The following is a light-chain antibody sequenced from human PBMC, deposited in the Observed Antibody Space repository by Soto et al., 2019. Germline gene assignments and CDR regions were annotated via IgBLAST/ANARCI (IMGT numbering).Light chain of an antibody. CDR3: CSFAGSYTYV. CDR2: DVS. J-gene: IGLJ1*01. CDR1: SSDVGLYEY. V-gene: IGLV2-11*01. Sequence: QSALTQPRSVSGSPGQSVTISCTGSSSDVGLYEYVSWYQQHPGKVPKLIIYDVSERPAGVPDRFSGYKSGNTASLTISGLQAEDEADYSCCSFAGSYTYVFGGGTKV.